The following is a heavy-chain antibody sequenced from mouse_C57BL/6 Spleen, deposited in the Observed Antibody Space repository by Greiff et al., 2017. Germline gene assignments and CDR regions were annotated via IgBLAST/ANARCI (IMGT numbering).Heavy chain of an antibody. CDR2: IYPGDGDT. CDR3: ARSTTGTWGY. CDR1: GYAFSSYW. D-gene: IGHD4-1*01. Sequence: QVQLKQSGAELVKPGASVKISCKASGYAFSSYWMNWVKQRPGKGLEWTGQIYPGDGDTNYNGKFKGKATLTADKSSSTAYMPLSSLTSEDSAVYFCARSTTGTWGYWGQGTTLTVSS. J-gene: IGHJ2*01. V-gene: IGHV1-80*01.